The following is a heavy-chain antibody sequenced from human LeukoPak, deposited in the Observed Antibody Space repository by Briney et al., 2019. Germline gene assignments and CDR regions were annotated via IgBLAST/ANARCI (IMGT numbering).Heavy chain of an antibody. CDR1: GFTFSSYA. D-gene: IGHD1-1*01. CDR3: ARGRVSSSTWYSTYYYYFYMDV. J-gene: IGHJ6*03. V-gene: IGHV3-23*01. CDR2: ISGSGGST. Sequence: PGGSLRLSCAASGFTFSSYAMSWVRQAPGKGLEWVSAISGSGGSTYYADSVKGRFTISRDNSMNTMYLQMNSLRAEDTAVYFCARGRVSSSTWYSTYYYYFYMDVWGKGTTVTVSS.